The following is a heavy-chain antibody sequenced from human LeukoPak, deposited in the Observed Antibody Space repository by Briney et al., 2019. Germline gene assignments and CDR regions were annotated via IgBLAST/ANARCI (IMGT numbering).Heavy chain of an antibody. CDR3: AERSHGDHYYGMDV. V-gene: IGHV3-23*01. D-gene: IGHD4-17*01. CDR1: GFIFGDYT. Sequence: GGSLRLSCVASGFIFGDYTMCWVRQAPGKGLEWVSSISSSGSYTFYADSVKGRFTISRGEPKNTLYLQMNSLRVEDTATYFCAERSHGDHYYGMDVWGQGTTVTVSS. J-gene: IGHJ6*02. CDR2: ISSSGSYT.